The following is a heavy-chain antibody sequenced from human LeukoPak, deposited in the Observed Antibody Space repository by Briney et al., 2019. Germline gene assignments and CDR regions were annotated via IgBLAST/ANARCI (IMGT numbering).Heavy chain of an antibody. CDR1: GFTFSSYW. D-gene: IGHD3-22*01. V-gene: IGHV3-74*01. CDR3: ARAPSEIGGYYPEYFRH. Sequence: GGSLRLSCAASGFTFSSYWMHWVRHAPGKGLVWVSRIKSDGSTRYADSVKGRFTLSRDNAKNTVSLQMNSLRVEDTGVYYCARAPSEIGGYYPEYFRHWGQGTLVIVSS. CDR2: IKSDGST. J-gene: IGHJ1*01.